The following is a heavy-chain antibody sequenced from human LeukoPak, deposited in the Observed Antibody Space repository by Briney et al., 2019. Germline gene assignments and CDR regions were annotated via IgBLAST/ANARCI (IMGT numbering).Heavy chain of an antibody. CDR2: LSYDGSNE. Sequence: GGSLRLSCAASGFTFSSYWMSWVRQAPGKGLEWVAVLSYDGSNEYYADSVKGRFTISRDNSKNTVHLQMNSLRAEDTAVYYCAKGPYQLLCWIDYWGQGTLVTVSS. D-gene: IGHD2-2*01. V-gene: IGHV3-30*18. CDR3: AKGPYQLLCWIDY. CDR1: GFTFSSYW. J-gene: IGHJ4*02.